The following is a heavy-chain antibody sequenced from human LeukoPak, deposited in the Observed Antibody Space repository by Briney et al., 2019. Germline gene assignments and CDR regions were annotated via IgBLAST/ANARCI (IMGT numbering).Heavy chain of an antibody. J-gene: IGHJ2*01. Sequence: PSESLSLTCAVSGGSISNYYCSWIRQPPGKGLEWLGYIHYSGYTNYNPSLKSRVTISVDTSKNQFSLNLSSVTAADTAVYYCARHWGSDWYFDLWGRGTLVTVSS. CDR2: IHYSGYT. CDR3: ARHWGSDWYFDL. D-gene: IGHD7-27*01. CDR1: GGSISNYY. V-gene: IGHV4-59*01.